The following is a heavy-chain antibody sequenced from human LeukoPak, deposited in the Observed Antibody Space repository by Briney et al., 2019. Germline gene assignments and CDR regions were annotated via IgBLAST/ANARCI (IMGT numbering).Heavy chain of an antibody. J-gene: IGHJ4*02. Sequence: GGSLRLSCAASGFTFSSYAMSWVRQAPGKGLEWVSAISGSGGSTYYADSVKGRFTIPRDNSKNTLYLQMNSLRAEDTAVYYCAKDRDSSGWYCYWGQGTLVTVSS. CDR1: GFTFSSYA. D-gene: IGHD6-19*01. CDR2: ISGSGGST. CDR3: AKDRDSSGWYCY. V-gene: IGHV3-23*01.